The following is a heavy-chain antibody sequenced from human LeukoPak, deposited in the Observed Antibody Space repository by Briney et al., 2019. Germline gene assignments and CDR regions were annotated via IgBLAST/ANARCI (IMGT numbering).Heavy chain of an antibody. V-gene: IGHV3-23*01. CDR1: GFTFSSYA. CDR2: ISGSGGST. D-gene: IGHD6-19*01. CDR3: ARLTRVAMAGIYGYHSLDV. J-gene: IGHJ6*02. Sequence: GGSLRLSCAASGFTFSSYAMSWVRQAPGKGLEWVSAISGSGGSTYYADSVKGRFTISRDNSKNTLYLQMNSLRAEDTAVYYCARLTRVAMAGIYGYHSLDVWGQGTTVTVSS.